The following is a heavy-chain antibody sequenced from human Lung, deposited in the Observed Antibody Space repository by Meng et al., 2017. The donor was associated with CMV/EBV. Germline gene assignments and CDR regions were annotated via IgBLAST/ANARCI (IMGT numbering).Heavy chain of an antibody. J-gene: IGHJ5*02. V-gene: IGHV1-2*02. Sequence: ASVXVSCKSSGYSFTGYYLHWVRQAPGQGLEWMGWINPYSGATKYAEKFQGRVTMTRNTSISTAYMELNTLRSDDTAVYYCASSTSGVVIGILRRYNWCDPWXQGTXVTVSS. CDR3: ASSTSGVVIGILRRYNWCDP. D-gene: IGHD2-21*01. CDR1: GYSFTGYY. CDR2: INPYSGAT.